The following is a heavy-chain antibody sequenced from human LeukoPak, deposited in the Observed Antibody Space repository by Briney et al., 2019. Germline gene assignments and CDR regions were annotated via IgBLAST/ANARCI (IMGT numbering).Heavy chain of an antibody. CDR3: ARVYYDSWPYYLSFLDY. V-gene: IGHV3-7*01. D-gene: IGHD3-10*01. CDR1: GFTFNKYW. CDR2: INQDDSQI. Sequence: GGSLRLSCAASGFTFNKYWLTWVRQAPGKGLELVANINQDDSQIYYLESVEGRFTITRDNAKNSLHLQMNSLRADDTAIYYCARVYYDSWPYYLSFLDYWGQGTLVTVSS. J-gene: IGHJ4*02.